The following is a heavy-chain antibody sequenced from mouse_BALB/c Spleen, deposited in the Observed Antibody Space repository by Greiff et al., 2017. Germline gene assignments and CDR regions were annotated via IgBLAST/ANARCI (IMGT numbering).Heavy chain of an antibody. J-gene: IGHJ1*01. CDR3: ATIITTVVEGYFDV. CDR1: GFTFSDYY. CDR2: ISDGGSYT. D-gene: IGHD1-1*01. V-gene: IGHV5-4*02. Sequence: DVKLVESGGGLVKPGGSLKLSCAASGFTFSDYYMYWVRQTPEKRLEWVATISDGGSYTYYPDSVKGRFTISRDNAKNNLYLQMSSLKSEDTAMYYCATIITTVVEGYFDVWGAGTTVTVSS.